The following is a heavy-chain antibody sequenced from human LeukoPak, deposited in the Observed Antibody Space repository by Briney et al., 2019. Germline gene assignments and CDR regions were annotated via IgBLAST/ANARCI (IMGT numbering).Heavy chain of an antibody. CDR1: GYTFTGYY. J-gene: IGHJ5*02. V-gene: IGHV1-2*02. CDR2: INPNSGGT. CDR3: TKDLEPGGCSSNTCYSRNWFDP. D-gene: IGHD2-2*01. Sequence: ASVKVSCKASGYTFTGYYMHWVRQAPGQGLEWMGWINPNSGGTNYAQEFQGRVTMTRDTSISTAYMELSRLRPDDTAVYFCTKDLEPGGCSSNTCYSRNWFDPWGQGTLVTVSS.